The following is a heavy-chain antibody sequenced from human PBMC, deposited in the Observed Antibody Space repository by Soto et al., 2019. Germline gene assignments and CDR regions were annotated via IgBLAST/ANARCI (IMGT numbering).Heavy chain of an antibody. CDR2: ISYDGSNK. CDR1: GFTFSSYG. Sequence: QVQLVESGGGVVQPGRSLRLSCAASGFTFSSYGMHWVRQAPGKGLEWVAVISYDGSNKYYADSVKGRFTISRDNSKNTLYLQMNSLRGEGTAVYYCAKGDLVDYWGQGTLVTVSS. D-gene: IGHD2-21*02. CDR3: AKGDLVDY. V-gene: IGHV3-30*18. J-gene: IGHJ4*02.